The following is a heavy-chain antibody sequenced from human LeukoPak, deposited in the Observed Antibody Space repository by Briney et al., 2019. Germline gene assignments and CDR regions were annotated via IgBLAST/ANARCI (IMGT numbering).Heavy chain of an antibody. D-gene: IGHD6-19*01. V-gene: IGHV3-30*18. CDR2: ISYDGSNK. J-gene: IGHJ4*02. CDR1: GFTFSAYD. Sequence: QSGGSLRLSCAASGFTFSAYDIHWVRQAPGKGLEWVAVISYDGSNKYYADSVKGRFTISRDNSKNTLYLQMNSLRAEDTAMYYCAKDRGSSGWYGRIDYWGQGTLVTVSS. CDR3: AKDRGSSGWYGRIDY.